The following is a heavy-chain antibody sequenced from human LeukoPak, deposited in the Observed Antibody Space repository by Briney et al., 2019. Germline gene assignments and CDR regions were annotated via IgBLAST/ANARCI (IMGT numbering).Heavy chain of an antibody. CDR2: ISGSGGST. CDR1: GFTFSSYA. Sequence: GGSLRLSCAASGFTFSSYAMSWVRQAPGKGLEWVSVISGSGGSTYHADSVEGRFTISRDNSKNTLYLQMNSLRAEDTAVYYCAKGPAVAGTRNYFDYWGQGTLVTVSS. V-gene: IGHV3-23*01. CDR3: AKGPAVAGTRNYFDY. J-gene: IGHJ4*02. D-gene: IGHD6-19*01.